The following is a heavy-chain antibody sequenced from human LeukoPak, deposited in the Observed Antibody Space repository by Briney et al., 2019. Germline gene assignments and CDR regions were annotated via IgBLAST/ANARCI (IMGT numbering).Heavy chain of an antibody. Sequence: GGSLRLSCAASGFTVSNNYMSWVRQVPGKGLEWVSVIYSGGSTYYADSVKGRFTISRDNSKNTLYLQMNSLRAEDTAVYYCAKKTIAVAGPFDYWGQGTLVTVSS. J-gene: IGHJ4*02. CDR1: GFTVSNNY. D-gene: IGHD6-19*01. CDR2: IYSGGST. V-gene: IGHV3-53*01. CDR3: AKKTIAVAGPFDY.